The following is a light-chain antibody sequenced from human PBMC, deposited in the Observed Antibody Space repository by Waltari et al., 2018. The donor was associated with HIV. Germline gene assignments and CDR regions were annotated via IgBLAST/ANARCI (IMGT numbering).Light chain of an antibody. Sequence: DIVMTQSPDSLAVSLGERATINSKSSQTVLYTSNNINYLAWYQQKPGQPPKLLIYWASTRESGVPDRFSGSGSGTDFTLTISSLQAEDVAVYFCQQYYSVPPTFGQGTKVEIK. CDR1: QTVLYTSNNINY. CDR3: QQYYSVPPT. CDR2: WAS. V-gene: IGKV4-1*01. J-gene: IGKJ1*01.